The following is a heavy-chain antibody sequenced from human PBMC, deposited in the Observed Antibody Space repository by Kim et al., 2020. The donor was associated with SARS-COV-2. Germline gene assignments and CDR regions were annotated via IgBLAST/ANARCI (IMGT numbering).Heavy chain of an antibody. CDR3: ARQRSYYDSGTYFGY. V-gene: IGHV4-39*01. D-gene: IGHD3-10*01. CDR2: SYYSGRS. Sequence: SETLSLTCTVSGGSISSSSYSWGWIRQPPGKDLEWIGRSYYSGRSYYNPSHKSRVTMSVDTSKNQFSLRLSSVTAADTAAFFCARQRSYYDSGTYFGYWGQGTLVTVSS. J-gene: IGHJ4*02. CDR1: GGSISSSSYS.